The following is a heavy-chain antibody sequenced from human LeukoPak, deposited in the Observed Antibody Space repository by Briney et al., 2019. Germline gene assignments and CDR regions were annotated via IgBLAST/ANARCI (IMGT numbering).Heavy chain of an antibody. Sequence: GESLKISRKGSGYSFTSYWINWVRQMPGKGLEWMGMIDPSDSYTNYSPSFQGHVTISADKSISTAYLQWSSLKASDTAMYYCARHIIDYYDSTNFGDYWGQGTLVTVSS. J-gene: IGHJ4*02. V-gene: IGHV5-10-1*01. CDR3: ARHIIDYYDSTNFGDY. D-gene: IGHD3-22*01. CDR2: IDPSDSYT. CDR1: GYSFTSYW.